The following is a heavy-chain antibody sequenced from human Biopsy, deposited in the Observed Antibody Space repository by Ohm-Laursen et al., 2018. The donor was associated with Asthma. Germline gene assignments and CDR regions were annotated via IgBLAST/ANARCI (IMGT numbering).Heavy chain of an antibody. CDR2: INTNSGTP. Sequence: ASVKVSCKASGYTFNSVAVMWVRQAPGQGLEWMGWINTNSGTPTYVQGFSGRFVFSLDPSVTTAYLQIDSLRSEDTGVYYCTRARSTFVADYWGQGTLVTVSS. CDR3: TRARSTFVADY. V-gene: IGHV7-4-1*01. CDR1: GYTFNSVA. D-gene: IGHD5-12*01. J-gene: IGHJ4*01.